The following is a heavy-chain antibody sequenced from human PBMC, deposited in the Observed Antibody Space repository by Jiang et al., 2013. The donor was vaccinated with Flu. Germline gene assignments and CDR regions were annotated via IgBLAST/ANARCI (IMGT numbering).Heavy chain of an antibody. V-gene: IGHV3-30-3*01. CDR1: GFTFSSYA. CDR2: ISYDGSNK. D-gene: IGHD6-19*01. J-gene: IGHJ4*02. CDR3: ARGGYSSGWYFDY. Sequence: RLSCAASGFTFSSYAMHVGPPGSRQGLEWVAVISYDGSNKYYADSVKGRFTISRDNSKNTLYLQMNSLRAEDTAVYYCARGGYSSGWYFDYWGQGTLVTVSS.